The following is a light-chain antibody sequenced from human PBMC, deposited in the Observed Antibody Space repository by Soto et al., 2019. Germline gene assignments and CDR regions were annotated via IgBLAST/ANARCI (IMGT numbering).Light chain of an antibody. CDR2: AYT. Sequence: QLVLTQPPSVSGAPGQRVTISCTGSSSNIGAGYDLHWYQQFPGAAPKLLIFAYTNRPSGVPDRFSGSKSGTSASLAITGLQADDEADYYCQSFDRSLTAWVFGGGTKVTVL. CDR3: QSFDRSLTAWV. V-gene: IGLV1-40*01. J-gene: IGLJ3*02. CDR1: SSNIGAGYD.